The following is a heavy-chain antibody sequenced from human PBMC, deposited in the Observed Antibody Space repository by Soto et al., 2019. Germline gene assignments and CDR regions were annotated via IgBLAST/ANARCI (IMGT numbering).Heavy chain of an antibody. D-gene: IGHD3-3*01. Sequence: PSETLSLTCTVSGDSVRNTNYYWSWIRQPPGKGLEWIGEINHTGGTHYNPSLKSRVTMSVDTSKNQFSLRLSSVTAADTAIYYCATRITVFGLLIPPFEPWGQG. CDR1: GDSVRNTNYY. V-gene: IGHV4-61*01. CDR3: ATRITVFGLLIPPFEP. CDR2: INHTGGT. J-gene: IGHJ5*02.